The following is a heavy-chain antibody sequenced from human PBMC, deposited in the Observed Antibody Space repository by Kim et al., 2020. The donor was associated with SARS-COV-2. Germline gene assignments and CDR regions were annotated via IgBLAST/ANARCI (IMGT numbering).Heavy chain of an antibody. Sequence: GGSLRLSCEVSGFSVSSHYMSWVRQAPGKGLEWVSVIYTAGSIHYADSVNGRFTISRDSSKNTVYLHMNSLRAEDTALYYCARDLGKITDMGGQGTRVTASS. CDR3: ARDLGKITDM. V-gene: IGHV3-53*01. CDR1: GFSVSSHY. D-gene: IGHD3-10*01. J-gene: IGHJ3*02. CDR2: IYTAGSI.